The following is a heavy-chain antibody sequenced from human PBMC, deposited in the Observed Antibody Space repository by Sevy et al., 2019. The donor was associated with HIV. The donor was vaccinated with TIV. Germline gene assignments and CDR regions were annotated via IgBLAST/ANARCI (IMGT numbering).Heavy chain of an antibody. D-gene: IGHD4-17*01. CDR1: GVTFSSYG. V-gene: IGHV3-30*03. Sequence: GGSLRLSCAASGVTFSSYGIHWVRQAPGKGLEWVAVISYDGSKKNHAESMKGRFTIYRDNAKNSLYLEMNNLGAEDTAVYYCARVIDYGELGNWFDPWGQGTLVTVSS. CDR2: ISYDGSKK. J-gene: IGHJ5*02. CDR3: ARVIDYGELGNWFDP.